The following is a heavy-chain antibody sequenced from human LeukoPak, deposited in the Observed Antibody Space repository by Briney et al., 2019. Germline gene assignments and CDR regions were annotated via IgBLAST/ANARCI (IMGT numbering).Heavy chain of an antibody. CDR3: ARDSRVTAWYNWFDP. J-gene: IGHJ5*02. CDR2: ISAYNGNT. D-gene: IGHD1-14*01. CDR1: GYTFTSYG. V-gene: IGHV1-18*01. Sequence: ASVKVSCKASGYTFTSYGISWVRQAPGQGLEWMGWISAYNGNTNYAQKLQGRVTMTTDTSTSTAYMELRSLRSDDTAVYYCARDSRVTAWYNWFDPWGQGTLVTVSS.